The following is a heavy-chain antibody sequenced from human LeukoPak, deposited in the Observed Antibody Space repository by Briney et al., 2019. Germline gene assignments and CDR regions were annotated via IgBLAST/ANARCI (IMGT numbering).Heavy chain of an antibody. Sequence: SETLSLTCAVYGGSFSGYYWSWIRQPPGKGLEWIGYIYYSGSTNYNPSLKSRVTISVDTSKNQFSLKLSSVTAADTAVYYCARGTVTTYYFDYWGQGTLVTVSS. CDR1: GGSFSGYY. CDR2: IYYSGST. D-gene: IGHD4-17*01. CDR3: ARGTVTTYYFDY. J-gene: IGHJ4*02. V-gene: IGHV4-59*01.